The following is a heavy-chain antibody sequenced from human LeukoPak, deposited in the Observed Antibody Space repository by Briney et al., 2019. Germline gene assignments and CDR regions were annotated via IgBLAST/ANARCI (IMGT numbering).Heavy chain of an antibody. D-gene: IGHD2-2*01. Sequence: ASVKVSCKASGGTFSSYAISWVRQAPGQGLEWMGRIIPILGIANYAQKFQGRVTITADKSTSTAYMELSSLRSEDTAVYYCATSLGYCSSTSCYGWFDPWGQGTLVTASS. CDR3: ATSLGYCSSTSCYGWFDP. J-gene: IGHJ5*02. CDR2: IIPILGIA. V-gene: IGHV1-69*04. CDR1: GGTFSSYA.